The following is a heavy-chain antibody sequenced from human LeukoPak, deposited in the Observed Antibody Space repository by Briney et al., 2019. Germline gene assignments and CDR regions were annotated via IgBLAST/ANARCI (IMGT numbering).Heavy chain of an antibody. CDR3: ATSSDAPANM. D-gene: IGHD2-2*01. J-gene: IGHJ4*02. V-gene: IGHV3-7*01. CDR1: GFTFSTYW. CDR2: IRQDGSAK. Sequence: GGSLRLSCAVSGFTFSTYWMSWVRQAPGKELEWVANIRQDGSAKYYVDSVRGRFTISRDNAKNSLYLQMNSLRAEDTGVYYCATSSDAPANMWGQGTLVTVSS.